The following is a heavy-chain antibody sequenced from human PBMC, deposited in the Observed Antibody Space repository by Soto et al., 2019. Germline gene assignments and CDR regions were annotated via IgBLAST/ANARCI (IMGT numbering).Heavy chain of an antibody. CDR1: GSTFSSYG. CDR3: ARDGYYGHYYGMDV. J-gene: IGHJ6*02. V-gene: IGHV3-7*01. D-gene: IGHD3-10*01. Sequence: EVQLVESGGGLVQPGGSLRLSCAASGSTFSSYGMSWVRQAPGKGLEWVANIKQDGSEKYYVDSVKGRFTISRDNAKSSLYLQMISLRAEDTAVYYCARDGYYGHYYGMDVWGQGTTVTVSS. CDR2: IKQDGSEK.